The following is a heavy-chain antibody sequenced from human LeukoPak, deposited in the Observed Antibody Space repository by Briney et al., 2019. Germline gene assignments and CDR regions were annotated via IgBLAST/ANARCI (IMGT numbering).Heavy chain of an antibody. CDR1: GFTFCSYS. CDR2: ISSSSSYI. Sequence: GGSLRLSCAASGFTFCSYSMNWVRQAPGKGLEWVSSISSSSSYIYYADSVKGRFTISRDNAKNSLYLQMNSLRAEDTAVYYCARARGSYTIGYFDYWGQGTLVTVSS. CDR3: ARARGSYTIGYFDY. J-gene: IGHJ4*02. D-gene: IGHD1-1*01. V-gene: IGHV3-21*01.